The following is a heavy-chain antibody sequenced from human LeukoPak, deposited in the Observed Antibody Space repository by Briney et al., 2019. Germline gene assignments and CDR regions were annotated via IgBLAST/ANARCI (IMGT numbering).Heavy chain of an antibody. CDR3: ARAEVRYWNQGGKNWFDP. V-gene: IGHV1-2*02. Sequence: ASVKVSCKAFGYTFTDYYMHWVQQTPGQGLEWMGWINPNSGDTNYAQKFQGRVTMTRDTSISTAYMELSRLRSDDTAVYYCARAEVRYWNQGGKNWFDPWGQRTLVTVSS. J-gene: IGHJ5*02. CDR1: GYTFTDYY. CDR2: INPNSGDT. D-gene: IGHD1-1*01.